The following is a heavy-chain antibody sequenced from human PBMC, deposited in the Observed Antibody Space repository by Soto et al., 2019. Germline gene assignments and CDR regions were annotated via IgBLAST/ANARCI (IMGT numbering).Heavy chain of an antibody. CDR2: IGTHDGDT. Sequence: QVQLVQSGGEVKKPGASVKVSCKTSGYTFSSYGVSWVRQAPGQGLEWMGWIGTHDGDTNYAEKFQGRVTLTTDTSTSTVYMELRSLRSDDTAVYYCGRDWEWEPKVDCFDPWGLGTLVIVSS. V-gene: IGHV1-18*04. CDR1: GYTFSSYG. D-gene: IGHD1-1*01. CDR3: GRDWEWEPKVDCFDP. J-gene: IGHJ5*02.